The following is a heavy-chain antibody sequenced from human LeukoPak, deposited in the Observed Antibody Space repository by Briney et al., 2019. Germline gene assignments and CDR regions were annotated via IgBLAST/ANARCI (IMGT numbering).Heavy chain of an antibody. J-gene: IGHJ4*02. CDR2: VRYDGSQK. D-gene: IGHD1-1*01. CDR3: AKDGRATTTGTTFDY. V-gene: IGHV3-30*02. Sequence: GGSLRLSCAASGFTFSSYGMHWVRQAPGKGLEWVAFVRYDGSQKNYADSVKGRFAISRDNSKTTLYLEMYSLRVEDTAIYYCAKDGRATTTGTTFDYWGQGTLVTVSS. CDR1: GFTFSSYG.